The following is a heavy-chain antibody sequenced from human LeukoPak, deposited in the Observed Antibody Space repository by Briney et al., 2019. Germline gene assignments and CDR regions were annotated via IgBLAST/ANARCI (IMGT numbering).Heavy chain of an antibody. CDR2: ISTDGSST. D-gene: IGHD5-12*01. J-gene: IGHJ4*02. V-gene: IGHV3-74*01. CDR1: GFSFSSYW. CDR3: ARDSGHDYYFDY. Sequence: GGSLRLSCAASGFSFSSYWMHWVRHAPGKGLLWDSRISTDGSSTSYADSVKVRFTISRDNATNTLYLQMNSLRAEDTAVYYCARDSGHDYYFDYWGQGTLVTVSS.